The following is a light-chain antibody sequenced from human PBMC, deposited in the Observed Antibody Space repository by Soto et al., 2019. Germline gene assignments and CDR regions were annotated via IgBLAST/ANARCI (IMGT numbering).Light chain of an antibody. CDR3: QQYDSLPQYT. Sequence: DIQMTQSPSSRSVSVGDRVTITCQASQDISNYLNWYQQKPGKAPKLLIYDAANLETGVPSRFSGSGSGTDFTFTISSLQPEDIATYYCQQYDSLPQYTFGQGTKLEIK. J-gene: IGKJ2*01. CDR2: DAA. V-gene: IGKV1-33*01. CDR1: QDISNY.